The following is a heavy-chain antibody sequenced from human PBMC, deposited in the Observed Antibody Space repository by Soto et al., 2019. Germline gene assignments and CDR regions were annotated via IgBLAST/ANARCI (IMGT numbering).Heavy chain of an antibody. CDR1: GFTFSSYW. J-gene: IGHJ5*02. D-gene: IGHD2-2*01. CDR2: INSDGSST. Sequence: EVQLVESGGGLVQPGGSLRLSCAASGFTFSSYWMHWVRQAPGKGLLWVSRINSDGSSTSYAHSVKGRFTISRDNAKNTLYLEMKSLRAEDTAVYYWARDSKIVVVPAADNWFDPWGQGTLVTGSS. CDR3: ARDSKIVVVPAADNWFDP. V-gene: IGHV3-74*01.